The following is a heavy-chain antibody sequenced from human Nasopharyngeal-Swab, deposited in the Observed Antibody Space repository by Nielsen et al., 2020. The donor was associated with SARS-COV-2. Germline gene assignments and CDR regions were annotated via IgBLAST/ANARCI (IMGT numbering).Heavy chain of an antibody. CDR3: AKHKVSCGGDCYTIPDY. V-gene: IGHV3-23*01. D-gene: IGHD2-21*01. CDR2: ITGSGGTT. Sequence: GESLKISCAASGFTFSTYIMSWVRQAPGKGLEWVLAITGSGGTTTYAESVKGRFTISRDNSKNTLYLQMNSLRAEDTAIYYCAKHKVSCGGDCYTIPDYWGQGTLVTVSS. CDR1: GFTFSTYI. J-gene: IGHJ4*02.